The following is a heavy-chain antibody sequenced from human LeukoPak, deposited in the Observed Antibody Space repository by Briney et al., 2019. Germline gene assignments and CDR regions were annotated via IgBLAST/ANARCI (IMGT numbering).Heavy chain of an antibody. V-gene: IGHV3-23*01. CDR2: ISGSGGST. CDR3: AKVGIIYYYDSSGYSDY. CDR1: GFTFSSYA. Sequence: GGSLRLSCAASGFTFSSYAMSWVRQAPGKGLEWVSAISGSGGSTHYADSVKGRFTISRDNSKNTLYLQMNSLRHEDTAVYYCAKVGIIYYYDSSGYSDYWGQGTLVTVSS. J-gene: IGHJ4*02. D-gene: IGHD3-22*01.